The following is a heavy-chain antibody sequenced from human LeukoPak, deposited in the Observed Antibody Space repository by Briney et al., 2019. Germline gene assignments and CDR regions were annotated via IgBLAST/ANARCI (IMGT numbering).Heavy chain of an antibody. CDR3: ARWLQFPRYFDY. CDR1: GFTVSSNS. Sequence: PGGSLRLSCTVSGFTVSSNSMSWVRQAPGKGLEWVSYISSSGSTIYYADSVKGRFTISRDNAKNSLYLQMNSLRAEDTAVYYCARWLQFPRYFDYWGQGTLVTVSS. V-gene: IGHV3-48*04. CDR2: ISSSGSTI. D-gene: IGHD5-24*01. J-gene: IGHJ4*02.